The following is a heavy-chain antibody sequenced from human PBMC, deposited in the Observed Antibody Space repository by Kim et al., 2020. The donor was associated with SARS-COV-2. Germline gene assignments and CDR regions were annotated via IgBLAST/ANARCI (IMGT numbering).Heavy chain of an antibody. Sequence: SETLSLTCAVSGGSISSSNWWSWVRQPPGKGLEWIGEIYHSGSTNYNPSLKSRVTISVDKSKNQFSLKLSSVTVADTAVYYCAREYSSGWPSNHAFDIWGQGTMVTVSS. D-gene: IGHD6-19*01. CDR1: GGSISSSNW. J-gene: IGHJ3*02. CDR3: AREYSSGWPSNHAFDI. V-gene: IGHV4-4*02. CDR2: IYHSGST.